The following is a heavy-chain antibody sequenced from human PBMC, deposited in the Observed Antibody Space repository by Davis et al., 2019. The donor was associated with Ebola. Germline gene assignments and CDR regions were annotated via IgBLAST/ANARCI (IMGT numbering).Heavy chain of an antibody. CDR3: ARERLGLYYYGMDV. D-gene: IGHD3/OR15-3a*01. CDR1: GYTFTDYY. J-gene: IGHJ6*04. Sequence: AASVKVSCKTSGYTFTDYYMHWVRQAPGQGLEWMGRINPNSGGTNYAQKFQGRVTMTRDTSISTAYMELSRLRSDDTVVYYCARERLGLYYYGMDVWGKGTTVTVSS. CDR2: INPNSGGT. V-gene: IGHV1-2*05.